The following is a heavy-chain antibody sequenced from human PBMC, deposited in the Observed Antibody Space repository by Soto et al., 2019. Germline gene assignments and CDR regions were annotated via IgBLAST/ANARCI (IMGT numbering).Heavy chain of an antibody. J-gene: IGHJ6*02. CDR2: ISDTGRST. CDR3: AKAATYCSSTTCLRPANSDV. D-gene: IGHD2-2*01. V-gene: IGHV3-23*01. Sequence: EVQLLESGGGLVQRGGSLRLSCAASGFTFRSYAMTWVRQAPGKGLEWVSAISDTGRSTYYADSVRGRFTISRDNSKNTLYLQMNSLRPEDTAVYYCAKAATYCSSTTCLRPANSDVWGQGTTVTVSS. CDR1: GFTFRSYA.